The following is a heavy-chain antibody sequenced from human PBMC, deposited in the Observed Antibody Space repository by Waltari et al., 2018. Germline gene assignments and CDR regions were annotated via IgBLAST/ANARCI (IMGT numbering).Heavy chain of an antibody. J-gene: IGHJ4*02. Sequence: QVQLQQWGAGLLKPSETLSLTCAVYGGSFSGYYWSWIRQPPGKGLEWIGEINHSGSTNYNPSRKSRVTISVDTSKNQFSLKLSSVTAADTAVYYCARGTTGLTTDQKVDYWGQGTLVTVSS. CDR3: ARGTTGLTTDQKVDY. CDR2: INHSGST. CDR1: GGSFSGYY. D-gene: IGHD4-17*01. V-gene: IGHV4-34*01.